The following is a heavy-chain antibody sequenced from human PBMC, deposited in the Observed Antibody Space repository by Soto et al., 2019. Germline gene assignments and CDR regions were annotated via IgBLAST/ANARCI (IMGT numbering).Heavy chain of an antibody. J-gene: IGHJ4*02. CDR2: ISDSSRTM. V-gene: IGHV3-48*03. D-gene: IGHD4-17*01. CDR3: ARSTVTSD. Sequence: EVLLVETGGGVVRPGGSLRLSCAASGFSFSSFEMIWVRQAPGKGLEWISDISDSSRTMYYADSVKGRFTISRDNAKNSLYLQMNSLRVEDTALYYCARSTVTSDWGQGTLITVSS. CDR1: GFSFSSFE.